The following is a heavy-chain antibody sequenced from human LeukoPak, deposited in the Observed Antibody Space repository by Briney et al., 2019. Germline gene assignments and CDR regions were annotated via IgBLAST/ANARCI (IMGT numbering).Heavy chain of an antibody. D-gene: IGHD6-13*01. CDR2: IGTAGEI. CDR1: GFTFSSYD. J-gene: IGHJ2*01. Sequence: GGSLRLSCAASGFTFSSYDIHWVRQATGKGLEWVSGIGTAGEIYYPGSVKGRFTISRENAKNSLYLQMNSLRAGDTAVYYCTRAAYSSTWYSRYFDLWGRGTLVTVSS. V-gene: IGHV3-13*01. CDR3: TRAAYSSTWYSRYFDL.